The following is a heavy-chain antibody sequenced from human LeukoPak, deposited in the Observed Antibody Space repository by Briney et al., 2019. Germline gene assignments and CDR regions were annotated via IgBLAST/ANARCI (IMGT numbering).Heavy chain of an antibody. V-gene: IGHV4-38-2*02. J-gene: IGHJ4*02. CDR2: IYHSGST. CDR1: GYSISSGYY. CDR3: ARDLVGATIGY. Sequence: SETLSLTCAVSGYSISSGYYWGWIQQPPGKGLEWIGSIYHSGSTYYHPALKSRVTISVDTSKNQLSLKLSSVTAADTAVYYCARDLVGATIGYWGQGTLVTVSS. D-gene: IGHD1-26*01.